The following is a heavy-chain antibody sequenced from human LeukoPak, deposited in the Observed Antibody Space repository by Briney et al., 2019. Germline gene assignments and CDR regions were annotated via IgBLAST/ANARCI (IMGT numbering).Heavy chain of an antibody. J-gene: IGHJ6*03. V-gene: IGHV4-38-2*02. CDR1: GYSISSGYY. Sequence: KPSETLSLTCTVSGYSISSGYYWGWIRQPPGKGLEWIGSIYHSGSTYYNPSLKSRVTISVDTSKNQFSLKLSSVTAADTAVYYCARVTMQSDNWNYDYYYYMDVWGKGTTVTVSS. CDR2: IYHSGST. CDR3: ARVTMQSDNWNYDYYYYMDV. D-gene: IGHD1-20*01.